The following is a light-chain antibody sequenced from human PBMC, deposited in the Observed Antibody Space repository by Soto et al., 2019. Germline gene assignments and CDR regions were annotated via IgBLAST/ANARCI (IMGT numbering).Light chain of an antibody. Sequence: DIQLTQSPCFLSASVGDRVTITCRASQGISSYLAWYQQKPGKAPKLLIYAASTLQSGVPLRFSGSGSGTSFTLTISSLQPEDFATYYCQQLLSYPITFGQGTRLENK. J-gene: IGKJ5*01. V-gene: IGKV1-9*01. CDR2: AAS. CDR3: QQLLSYPIT. CDR1: QGISSY.